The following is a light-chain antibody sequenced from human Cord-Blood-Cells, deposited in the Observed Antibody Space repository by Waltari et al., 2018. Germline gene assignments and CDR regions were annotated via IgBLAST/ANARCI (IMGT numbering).Light chain of an antibody. CDR1: QSVSSN. J-gene: IGKJ1*01. CDR3: QQYNNWPRT. V-gene: IGKV3-15*01. Sequence: EIVMTQSPATLSVSPGERATLSCRASQSVSSNLAWYQQKPGQAPRLLVYGASTRATGIPAWFRGRGSVTEFTLTISRLQSEEFAVYYCQQYNNWPRTFGQGTKVEIK. CDR2: GAS.